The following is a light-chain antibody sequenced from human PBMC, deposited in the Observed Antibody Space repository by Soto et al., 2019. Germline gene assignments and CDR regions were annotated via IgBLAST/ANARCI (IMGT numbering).Light chain of an antibody. J-gene: IGLJ2*01. V-gene: IGLV1-40*01. CDR1: SSNIGAGYD. Sequence: QSVLTQPPSVSGAPGQRVTISCTGSSSNIGAGYDVHWYQQLPGTAPKLLIYGNSNRPSGVPDRFSGSKSGTSASLAITGLQAEDEADYSGQYYDSSVSKVVFGGGTKVTVL. CDR3: QYYDSSVSKVV. CDR2: GNS.